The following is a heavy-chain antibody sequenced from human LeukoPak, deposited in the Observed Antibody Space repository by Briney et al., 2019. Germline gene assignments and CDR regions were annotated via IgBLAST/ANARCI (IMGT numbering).Heavy chain of an antibody. Sequence: GGSLRLSCAASGFTFSNAWMNWVRQAPGKGLEWVGRIISKTDGVTTDYAAPVKGRFTISRDDSKNTLYLQMNSLKTEDTAVYYCTTVHYDILTGYLRDYWGQGTLVTVSS. CDR2: IISKTDGVTT. V-gene: IGHV3-15*07. D-gene: IGHD3-9*01. CDR1: GFTFSNAW. CDR3: TTVHYDILTGYLRDY. J-gene: IGHJ4*02.